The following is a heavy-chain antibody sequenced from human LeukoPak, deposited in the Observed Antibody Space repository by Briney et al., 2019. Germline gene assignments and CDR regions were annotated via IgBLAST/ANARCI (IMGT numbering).Heavy chain of an antibody. CDR3: AKDRAAAGTGVRDYYYYYGMDV. CDR1: GFTFSSYA. CDR2: ISGSGGST. D-gene: IGHD6-13*01. V-gene: IGHV3-23*01. J-gene: IGHJ6*02. Sequence: GGSLRLSCAASGFTFSSYAMSWVRQAPGKGLGWVSAISGSGGSTYYADSVKGRFTISRDNSKNTLYLQMNSLRAEDTAVYYCAKDRAAAGTGVRDYYYYYGMDVWGQGTTVTVSS.